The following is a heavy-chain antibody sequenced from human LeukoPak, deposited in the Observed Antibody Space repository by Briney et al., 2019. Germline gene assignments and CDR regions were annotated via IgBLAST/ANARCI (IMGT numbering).Heavy chain of an antibody. V-gene: IGHV4-61*01. D-gene: IGHD2-15*01. Sequence: SETLSLTCTVSGGSVSSGSYYWSWIRQPPGKGLEWIGYIYYSGSTNYNPSLKSRVTISVDTSKNQFFLKLSSVTAADTAVYYCARDPMAVAATLDAFDIWGQGTMVTVSS. CDR1: GGSVSSGSYY. J-gene: IGHJ3*02. CDR2: IYYSGST. CDR3: ARDPMAVAATLDAFDI.